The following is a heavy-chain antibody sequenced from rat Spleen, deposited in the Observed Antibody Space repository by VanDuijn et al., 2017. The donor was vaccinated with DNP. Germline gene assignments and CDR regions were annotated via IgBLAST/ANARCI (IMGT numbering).Heavy chain of an antibody. CDR1: GFTFSNYD. CDR2: ISYDGGTT. Sequence: EVQLVESGGGLVQPGRSMKLSCAASGFTFSNYDMAWVRQAPKKGLEWVATISYDGGTTYYRDSVKGRFTISRDNAKSTLYLQMDSLRSEDTATYYCARHLGAYWGQGVMVTVSS. D-gene: IGHD5-1*01. CDR3: ARHLGAY. V-gene: IGHV5-7*01. J-gene: IGHJ2*01.